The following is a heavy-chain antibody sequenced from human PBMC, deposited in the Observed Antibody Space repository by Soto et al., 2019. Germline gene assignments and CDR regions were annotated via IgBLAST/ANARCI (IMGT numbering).Heavy chain of an antibody. J-gene: IGHJ4*02. CDR1: GFSLSTSGVG. V-gene: IGHV2-5*02. CDR2: IYWDDDK. Sequence: SGPTLVNPTQTLTLTCTFSGFSLSTSGVGVGWIRQPPGKALEWLALIYWDDDKRYSPSLKSRLTITKDTSKNQVVLTMTNMDPVDTATYYWAHIQGRQQLVIGFFDYWGQGTQVTSPQ. D-gene: IGHD6-13*01. CDR3: AHIQGRQQLVIGFFDY.